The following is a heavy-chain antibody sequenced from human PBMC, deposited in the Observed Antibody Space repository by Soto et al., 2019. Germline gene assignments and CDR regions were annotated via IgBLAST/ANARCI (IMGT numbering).Heavy chain of an antibody. Sequence: GGSLRLSCAASGFTFSSYGMHWVRQAPGKGLEWVAVISYDGRNEYYADSVKGRFTISRDNSKSTLDLQVNSLRPEDTAVYFCARGYHYDSSTFDDWGQGTLVTVSS. CDR3: ARGYHYDSSTFDD. D-gene: IGHD3-22*01. CDR1: GFTFSSYG. CDR2: ISYDGRNE. J-gene: IGHJ4*02. V-gene: IGHV3-30*03.